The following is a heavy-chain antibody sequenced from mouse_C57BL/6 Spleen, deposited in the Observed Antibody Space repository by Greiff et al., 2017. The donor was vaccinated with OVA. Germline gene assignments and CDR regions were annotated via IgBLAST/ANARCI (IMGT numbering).Heavy chain of an antibody. V-gene: IGHV1-39*01. Sequence: VQLQQSGPELVKPGASVMISCKASGYSFTDYNMNWVKQSNGKSLEWIGVINPNYGTTSYNQKFKGKATLTVDQSSSTAYMQLNSLTSEDSAVYYCARLITTVVATEDAMDYWGQGTSVTVSS. CDR1: GYSFTDYN. D-gene: IGHD1-1*01. CDR3: ARLITTVVATEDAMDY. CDR2: INPNYGTT. J-gene: IGHJ4*01.